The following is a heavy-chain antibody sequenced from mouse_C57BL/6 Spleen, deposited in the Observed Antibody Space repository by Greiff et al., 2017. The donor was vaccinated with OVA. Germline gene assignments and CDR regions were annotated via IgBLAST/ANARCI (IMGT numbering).Heavy chain of an antibody. CDR1: GFNIKDYS. D-gene: IGHD2-12*01. J-gene: IGHJ2*01. V-gene: IGHV14-1*01. CDR3: TALAYDTIVNFDY. Sequence: VQLQQSGAELVRPGASVKLSCTASGFNIKDYSMHWVKQRPEQGLEWIGRIDPEDGDTEYAQKFQGKATMTADTSSNTAYLQLRSLTSEDTAVYYGTALAYDTIVNFDYWGQGTTLTVSS. CDR2: IDPEDGDT.